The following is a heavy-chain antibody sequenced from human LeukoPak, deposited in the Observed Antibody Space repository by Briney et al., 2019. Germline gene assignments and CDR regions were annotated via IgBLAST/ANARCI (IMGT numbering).Heavy chain of an antibody. CDR2: ISSSSSYI. Sequence: SGGSLRLSCAASGFTFSSYSMNWVRQAPGKGLEWVSSISSSSSYIYYADSVKGRFTISRDNAKNSLYLQMNSLRAEDTAVYYCASLGQHDAFDIWGQGTMVTVSS. CDR1: GFTFSSYS. V-gene: IGHV3-21*01. CDR3: ASLGQHDAFDI. D-gene: IGHD2-2*01. J-gene: IGHJ3*02.